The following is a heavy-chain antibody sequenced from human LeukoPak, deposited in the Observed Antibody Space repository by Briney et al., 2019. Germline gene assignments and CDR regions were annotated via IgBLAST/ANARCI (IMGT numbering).Heavy chain of an antibody. J-gene: IGHJ4*02. CDR1: GASISNNY. V-gene: IGHV4-59*08. D-gene: IGHD4-23*01. CDR3: ARHTSYGGNSAFGD. CDR2: IYYTGTT. Sequence: PSETLSPTCTLSGASISNNYSSCIRPPPRKGMEWIGYIYYTGTTNYNPSLKSRVNISVDTSKNHFSLKLYSVSAADSAVYYCARHTSYGGNSAFGDWGQGTLVSVSS.